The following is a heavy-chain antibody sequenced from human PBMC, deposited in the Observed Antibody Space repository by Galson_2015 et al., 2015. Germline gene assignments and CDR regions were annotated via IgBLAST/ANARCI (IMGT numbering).Heavy chain of an antibody. CDR1: GFTFSNAW. CDR2: IKSKTDGGTT. D-gene: IGHD3-22*01. Sequence: SLRLSCAASGFTFSNAWMSWVRQAPGKGLEWVGRIKSKTDGGTTDYAAPVKGRFTISRDDSKNTLYLQMNSLKTEDTAVYYCTPVFADAPQYYDDSSGNNGDYSGQGTLVTVSS. V-gene: IGHV3-15*01. J-gene: IGHJ4*02. CDR3: TPVFADAPQYYDDSSGNNGDY.